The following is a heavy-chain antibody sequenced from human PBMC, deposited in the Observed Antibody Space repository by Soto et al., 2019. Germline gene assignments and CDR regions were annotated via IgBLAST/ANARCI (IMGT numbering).Heavy chain of an antibody. CDR1: GGSFSCYY. J-gene: IGHJ6*02. CDR2: INHSGST. CDR3: ARAPGSDIVVVVAATSYYGMDV. V-gene: IGHV4-34*01. D-gene: IGHD2-15*01. Sequence: SETLSLTCAVYGGSFSCYYWSWIRQPPGKGLEWIGEINHSGSTNYNPSLKSRVTISVDTSKNQFSLKPSSVTAADTAVYYCARAPGSDIVVVVAATSYYGMDVWGQGTTVTVSS.